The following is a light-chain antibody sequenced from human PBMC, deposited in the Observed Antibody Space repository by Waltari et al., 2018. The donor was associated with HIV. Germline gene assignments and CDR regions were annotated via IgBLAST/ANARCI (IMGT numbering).Light chain of an antibody. V-gene: IGKV1-5*03. CDR2: TSS. Sequence: ILMTHSPSSLSAFVSDSVTITCRASLSVNTWLALYQQKPGRPPTLLIYTSSMLQVGVPTRFSGGASRTKFTLTSTRLQPDYFATYYCQQYDSDPSFGQGTRL. CDR1: LSVNTW. CDR3: QQYDSDPS. J-gene: IGKJ5*01.